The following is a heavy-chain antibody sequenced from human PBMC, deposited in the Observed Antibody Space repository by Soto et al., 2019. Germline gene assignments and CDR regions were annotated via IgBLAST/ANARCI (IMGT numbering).Heavy chain of an antibody. CDR1: GGSISSYY. V-gene: IGHV4-59*01. Sequence: QVQLQESGPGLVKPSETLSLTCTVSGGSISSYYWSWIRQPPGKGLEWIGYIYYSGSTNYIPSLKRRVTISVDTTKNQFSLKLSSVTAADTAVYDWARMDIKLVFDYWVQGTLLTVSS. CDR3: ARMDIKLVFDY. CDR2: IYYSGST. J-gene: IGHJ4*02. D-gene: IGHD1-26*01.